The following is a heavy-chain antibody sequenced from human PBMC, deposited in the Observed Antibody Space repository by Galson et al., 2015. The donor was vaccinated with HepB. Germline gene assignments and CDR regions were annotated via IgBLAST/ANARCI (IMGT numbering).Heavy chain of an antibody. CDR2: ISGSGGNT. Sequence: SLRLSCAAPGFTFSSYAMTWVRQAPGTGLEWVSSISGSGGNTDYADSVRGRFTISRDNSKNTLYLQMNSLRAEDTAIYYCAKRLYQGGDHYYGLDVWGQGTTGTVSS. CDR1: GFTFSSYA. CDR3: AKRLYQGGDHYYGLDV. D-gene: IGHD2-2*01. V-gene: IGHV3-23*01. J-gene: IGHJ6*02.